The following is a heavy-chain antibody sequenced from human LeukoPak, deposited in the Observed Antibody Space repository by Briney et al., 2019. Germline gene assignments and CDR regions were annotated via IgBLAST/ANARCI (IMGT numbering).Heavy chain of an antibody. CDR1: GYTFTSYY. Sequence: ASVKVSCKASGYTFTSYYMHWVRQAPGQALEWIGIINPSGGSTGYAQKSQARVTMTRDTTTSKVYMELSSLRSEDTAVYYCARDHRYSSSPPVPPIYGMDVWGQGTTVTVSS. CDR2: INPSGGST. CDR3: ARDHRYSSSPPVPPIYGMDV. V-gene: IGHV1-46*01. D-gene: IGHD6-6*01. J-gene: IGHJ6*02.